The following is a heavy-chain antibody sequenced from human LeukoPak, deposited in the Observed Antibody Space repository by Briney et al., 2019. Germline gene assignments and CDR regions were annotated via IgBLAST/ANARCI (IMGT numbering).Heavy chain of an antibody. CDR2: ISASGGST. Sequence: LXXXCAASGFTFSSYAMSWVRQAPGKGLEWVSAISASGGSTYYADSVKGRFTISRDNSKNTLYLQMNSLRDEDTGVYYCAXEVGDYVSXAFDIWGQGTMVTVSS. CDR1: GFTFSSYA. V-gene: IGHV3-23*01. CDR3: AXEVGDYVSXAFDI. D-gene: IGHD4-17*01. J-gene: IGHJ3*02.